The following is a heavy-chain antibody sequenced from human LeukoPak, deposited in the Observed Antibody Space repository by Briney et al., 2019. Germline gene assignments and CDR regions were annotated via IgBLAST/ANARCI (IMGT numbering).Heavy chain of an antibody. Sequence: SETLSLTCAVYGGSFSGYYWSWIRQPPGKGLEWIGEINHSGSTNYNPSLKSRVTISVDTSKNQFSLKLSSVTAADTAVYYCARPMAIRAFDIWGQGTMVTVSS. CDR2: INHSGST. CDR3: ARPMAIRAFDI. D-gene: IGHD5-24*01. V-gene: IGHV4-34*01. J-gene: IGHJ3*02. CDR1: GGSFSGYY.